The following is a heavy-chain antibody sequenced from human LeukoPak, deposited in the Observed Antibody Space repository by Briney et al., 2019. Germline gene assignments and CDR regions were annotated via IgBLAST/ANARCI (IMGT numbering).Heavy chain of an antibody. CDR2: IYSGGST. CDR1: GFTVSSNY. J-gene: IGHJ4*02. V-gene: IGHV3-66*02. Sequence: GGSLRLSCAASGFTVSSNYMSWVRQAPGKGLEWVSVIYSGGSTYYADSVKGRSTISRDNSKNTLYLQMNSLRAEDTAVYYCARELAAADGGIDYWGQGTLVTVSS. CDR3: ARELAAADGGIDY. D-gene: IGHD6-13*01.